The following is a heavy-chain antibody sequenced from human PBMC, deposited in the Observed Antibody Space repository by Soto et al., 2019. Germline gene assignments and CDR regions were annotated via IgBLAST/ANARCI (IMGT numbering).Heavy chain of an antibody. Sequence: QVQLVQSGAEVKKPGASVKVSCKASGYTFTGYYMHWVRQAPGQGLEWMGWINPNSGGTNYAQKFQGWVTMTRDTSISTAYMELSRLRSDDTAVYYCAREVVPDYYYYGMDVWGQGTTVTVSS. D-gene: IGHD2-2*01. CDR2: INPNSGGT. CDR1: GYTFTGYY. V-gene: IGHV1-2*04. CDR3: AREVVPDYYYYGMDV. J-gene: IGHJ6*02.